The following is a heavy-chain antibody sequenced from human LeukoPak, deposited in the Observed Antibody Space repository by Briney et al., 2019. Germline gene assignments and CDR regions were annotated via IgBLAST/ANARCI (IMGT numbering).Heavy chain of an antibody. Sequence: SETLSLTCAVYGGSFSGYYWSWIRQPPGKGLEWIGEINHSGSTNYNPSLKSRVTISVDTSKNQFSLKLSPVTAADTAVYYCARGWSSSWTWEAFDIWGQGTMVTVSS. CDR2: INHSGST. CDR3: ARGWSSSWTWEAFDI. D-gene: IGHD6-13*01. CDR1: GGSFSGYY. J-gene: IGHJ3*02. V-gene: IGHV4-34*01.